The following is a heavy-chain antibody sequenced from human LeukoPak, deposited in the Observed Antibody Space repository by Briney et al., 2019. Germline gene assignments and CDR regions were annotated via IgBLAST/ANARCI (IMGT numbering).Heavy chain of an antibody. V-gene: IGHV4-38-2*01. Sequence: SETLSLTCGVSGYSISSGYYWGWIRQPPGKGLEWIGSIYHGGSTYYNPSSKSRLTLSVDNSNNQFSLTVNSVTAPDTAVYSCARHDSGGYTGIDYWGQGTLVTVSS. D-gene: IGHD3-22*01. CDR1: GYSISSGYY. CDR3: ARHDSGGYTGIDY. CDR2: IYHGGST. J-gene: IGHJ4*02.